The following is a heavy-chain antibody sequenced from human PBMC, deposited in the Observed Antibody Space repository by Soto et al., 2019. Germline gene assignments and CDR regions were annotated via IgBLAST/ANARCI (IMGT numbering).Heavy chain of an antibody. CDR1: GFSYAGYA. CDR3: AKTQNFNGYYAGLDS. Sequence: XGSLRLSCIVSGFSYAGYALAWVRQAPGKGLEWVAAVSGGGASTYYAYSVKGRFSISRDKSGNMVYLQMNSLTAEDTAVYYCAKTQNFNGYYAGLDSWGQGTRVTVSS. V-gene: IGHV3-23*01. J-gene: IGHJ4*02. D-gene: IGHD3-3*01. CDR2: VSGGGAST.